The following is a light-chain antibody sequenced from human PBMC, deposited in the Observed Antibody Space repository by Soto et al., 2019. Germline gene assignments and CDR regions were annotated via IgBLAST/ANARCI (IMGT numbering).Light chain of an antibody. CDR2: DAS. V-gene: IGKV3-15*01. Sequence: ESVMTQAPATPSVSPGEGATLSCKASQNVYNNLAWYQQRPGQPPRLLIYDASTRATGISARFSSSGYGTEFTLTISSLQSEDFAVYLCQQCRKWPLTFGGGTKVDIK. J-gene: IGKJ4*01. CDR3: QQCRKWPLT. CDR1: QNVYNN.